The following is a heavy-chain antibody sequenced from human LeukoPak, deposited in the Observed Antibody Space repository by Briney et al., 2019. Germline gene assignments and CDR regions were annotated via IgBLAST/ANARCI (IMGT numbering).Heavy chain of an antibody. V-gene: IGHV4-59*08. CDR1: GGPIRRYY. D-gene: IGHD1-26*01. CDR3: ASGSYYFDY. Sequence: PSDTLSLTCTVSGGPIRRYYWSWIRQPPGKGLDWIRYIYYTGSTKYNPSLKSRATISVDTSKNQFSLKLSSVTAADTAVYYCASGSYYFDYWGQGTLVTVSS. J-gene: IGHJ4*02. CDR2: IYYTGST.